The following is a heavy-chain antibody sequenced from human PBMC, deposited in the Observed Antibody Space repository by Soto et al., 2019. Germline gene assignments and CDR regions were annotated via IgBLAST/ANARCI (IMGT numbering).Heavy chain of an antibody. CDR3: ARDLSDGRWLQSDPFDI. D-gene: IGHD5-12*01. CDR1: GFSVSSNY. Sequence: PGGSLRLSCAISGFSVSSNYLSWVRQAPGKGLEWVSVHYSGGSTYYADSVQGRFTISRDKSNNTPYLQRRRVRAEDTAVYYCARDLSDGRWLQSDPFDIWGRGTRVTVSS. J-gene: IGHJ3*02. CDR2: HYSGGST. V-gene: IGHV3-53*01.